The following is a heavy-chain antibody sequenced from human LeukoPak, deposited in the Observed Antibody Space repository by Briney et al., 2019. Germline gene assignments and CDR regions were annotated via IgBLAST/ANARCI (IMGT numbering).Heavy chain of an antibody. D-gene: IGHD3-10*01. CDR1: GYTFTTYT. CDR2: ISTNTGNP. Sequence: ASVKVSCKASGYTFTTYTMNWVRQAPGQGLELMGLISTNTGNPTYAQGFTGRFVFSLDTSVSTAYLQISSLKADDTAVYYCARANLWFGELGWIDPWGQGTQVTVSS. V-gene: IGHV7-4-1*02. J-gene: IGHJ5*02. CDR3: ARANLWFGELGWIDP.